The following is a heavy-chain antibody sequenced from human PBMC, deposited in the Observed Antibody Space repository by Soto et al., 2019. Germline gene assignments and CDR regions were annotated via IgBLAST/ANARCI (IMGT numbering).Heavy chain of an antibody. CDR3: ARDSAIDFWSRSYGMDV. V-gene: IGHV4-61*01. CDR2: IYYSGST. D-gene: IGHD3-3*01. CDR1: GGSVSSGSYY. J-gene: IGHJ6*02. Sequence: RSLTCTVSGGSVSSGSYYWSWIRRPPGKGLEWIGYIYYSGSTNYNPSLKSRVTISVDTSKNQFSLKLSSVTAADTAVYYCARDSAIDFWSRSYGMDVWGQGTRVTVSS.